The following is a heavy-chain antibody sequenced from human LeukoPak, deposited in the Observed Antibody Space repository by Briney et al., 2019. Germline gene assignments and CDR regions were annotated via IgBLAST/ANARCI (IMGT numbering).Heavy chain of an antibody. CDR2: IKQDGSEK. Sequence: GGSLRLSCAAAGFTFSSYWMSWVRQAPGKGLEWVADIKQDGSEKYYVDSVKGRFTISRDNAKNSLYLQMNSLRAEDTAVYYCARDRMGRIFDYWGQGTLVTVSS. CDR1: GFTFSSYW. J-gene: IGHJ4*02. CDR3: ARDRMGRIFDY. V-gene: IGHV3-7*01. D-gene: IGHD1-26*01.